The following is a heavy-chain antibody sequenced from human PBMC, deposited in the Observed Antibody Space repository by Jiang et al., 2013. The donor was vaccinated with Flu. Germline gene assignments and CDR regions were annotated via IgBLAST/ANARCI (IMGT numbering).Heavy chain of an antibody. Sequence: GAEVKKPGESLKISCKGSGYSFTSYWIGWVRQMPGKGLEWMGIIYPGDSDTRYSPSFQGQVTISADKSISTAYLQWSSLKASDTAMYYCARHRRNSGSYIDAFDIWGQGTMVTVSS. J-gene: IGHJ3*02. CDR3: ARHRRNSGSYIDAFDI. CDR2: IYPGDSDT. V-gene: IGHV5-51*01. D-gene: IGHD1-26*01. CDR1: GYSFTSYW.